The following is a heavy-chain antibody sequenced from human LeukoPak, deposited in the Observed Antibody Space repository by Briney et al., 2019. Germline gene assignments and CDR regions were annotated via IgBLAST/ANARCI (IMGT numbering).Heavy chain of an antibody. CDR3: ARDSGYVGWFDP. V-gene: IGHV4-59*11. J-gene: IGHJ5*02. CDR2: IYYSGST. CDR1: GGSISSHY. D-gene: IGHD5-12*01. Sequence: SETLSLTCTVSGGSISSHYWSWIRQPPGKGLEWIGYIYYSGSTNYNPSLKSRVTISVDTSKNQFSLKLSSVTAADTAVYYCARDSGYVGWFDPWGREPWSPSPQ.